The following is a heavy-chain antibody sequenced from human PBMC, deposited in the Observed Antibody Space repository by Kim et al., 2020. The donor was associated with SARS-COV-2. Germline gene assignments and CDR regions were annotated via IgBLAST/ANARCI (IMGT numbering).Heavy chain of an antibody. CDR1: GFTFSNYA. V-gene: IGHV3-23*01. CDR2: ISNSDGTT. J-gene: IGHJ4*02. CDR3: AKGGRSSCYTRLDQ. Sequence: GGSLRLSCAASGFTFSNYAMTWVRQAPGKGLEWVSTISNSDGTTYYADSVKGRFTISRDNSKNSLYLQMDSLRADDTAVYFCAKGGRSSCYTRLDQWGQGTLVTVSS. D-gene: IGHD2-15*01.